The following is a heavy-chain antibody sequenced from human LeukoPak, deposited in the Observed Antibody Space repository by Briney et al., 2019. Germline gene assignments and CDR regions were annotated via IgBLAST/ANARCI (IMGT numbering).Heavy chain of an antibody. V-gene: IGHV3-30*02. D-gene: IGHD2-2*01. Sequence: GGSLRLSCAASGFTFSSYGMHWVRQAPGKGLEWVAFIRYDGSNKYYADSVKGRFTISRDNSKNTLYLQMNSLRAEDTAVYYCARDWYHAIDYWGQGTLVTVSS. CDR3: ARDWYHAIDY. CDR1: GFTFSSYG. CDR2: IRYDGSNK. J-gene: IGHJ4*02.